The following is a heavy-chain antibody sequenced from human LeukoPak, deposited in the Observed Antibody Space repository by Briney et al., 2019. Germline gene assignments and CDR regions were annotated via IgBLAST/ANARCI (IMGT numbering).Heavy chain of an antibody. CDR2: ISYDGSNK. Sequence: GRSLRLSCAASGFTFSSYAMHWVRQAPGKGLEWVAVISYDGSNKYYADSVKGRFTTSRDNSKNTLYLQMNSLRAEDTAVYYCALNYYGSGSYYNHYYYYYMDVWGKGTTVTVSS. CDR1: GFTFSSYA. D-gene: IGHD3-10*01. V-gene: IGHV3-30*04. CDR3: ALNYYGSGSYYNHYYYYYMDV. J-gene: IGHJ6*03.